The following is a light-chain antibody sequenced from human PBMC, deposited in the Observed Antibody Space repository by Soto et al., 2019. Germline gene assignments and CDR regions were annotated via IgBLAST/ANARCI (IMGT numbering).Light chain of an antibody. CDR2: END. J-gene: IGLJ2*01. CDR3: QSYGDTTQV. V-gene: IGLV6-57*02. Sequence: NFMLTQPHSVSESPGKTVTISCTGSSGSVASHYVQWYQQRPGSAPTTVIYENDQRPSGVPDRFSGSIDSSSNSASLTISGLKTEDEADYYCQSYGDTTQVFGGGTKVTVL. CDR1: SGSVASHY.